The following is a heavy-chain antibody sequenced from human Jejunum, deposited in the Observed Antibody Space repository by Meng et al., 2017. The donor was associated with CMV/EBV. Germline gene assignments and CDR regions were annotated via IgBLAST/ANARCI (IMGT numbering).Heavy chain of an antibody. CDR2: IIPAYGTT. V-gene: IGHV1-69*05. CDR3: ATHPRRLLIPPPFDY. J-gene: IGHJ4*02. CDR1: GGTFSTYA. D-gene: IGHD2/OR15-2a*01. Sequence: QGQVVTFGVELKTPGSSVKVSCKASGGTFSTYAISWVRQAPGQGLEWMGGIIPAYGTTTYAPKFQGRVTITTVESTGTVYVELPTLGSEDTAVYYCATHPRRLLIPPPFDYWGQGTLVTVSS.